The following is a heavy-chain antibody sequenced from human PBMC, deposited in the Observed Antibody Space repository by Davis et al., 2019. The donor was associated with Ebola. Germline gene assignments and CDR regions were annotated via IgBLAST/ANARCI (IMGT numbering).Heavy chain of an antibody. D-gene: IGHD6-13*01. CDR1: GYTFTGYY. V-gene: IGHV1-18*04. Sequence: ASVKVSCKASGYTFTGYYMHWVRQAPGQGLEWMGWISAYNGDTSSALKFQGRVTMTTDTSTRTAYLELRTLRSDDTGVYFCARTAAAGTRVSKSYYGMDVWGSGTTVTVSS. CDR2: ISAYNGDT. J-gene: IGHJ6*04. CDR3: ARTAAAGTRVSKSYYGMDV.